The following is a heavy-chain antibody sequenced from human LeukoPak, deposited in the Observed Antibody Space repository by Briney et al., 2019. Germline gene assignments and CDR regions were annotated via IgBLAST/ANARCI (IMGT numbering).Heavy chain of an antibody. D-gene: IGHD5-18*01. CDR2: ISGSGGST. Sequence: GGSLRLSCAASGFTFSGFAMSWVRRAPGKGLEWISFISGSGGSTDYADSVKGRFTISRDNSKNTLYLQMNSLRAEDTALYYCARGNVRGYSYGFDNWGQGTLVTVSS. V-gene: IGHV3-23*01. CDR3: ARGNVRGYSYGFDN. CDR1: GFTFSGFA. J-gene: IGHJ4*02.